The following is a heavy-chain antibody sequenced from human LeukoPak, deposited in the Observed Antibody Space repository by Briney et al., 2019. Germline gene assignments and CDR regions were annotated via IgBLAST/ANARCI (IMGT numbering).Heavy chain of an antibody. V-gene: IGHV4-38-2*02. D-gene: IGHD4-17*01. CDR1: GYSISSGYY. CDR2: IYHSGST. Sequence: PSETLSLTCTVSGYSISSGYYWGWIRQPPGKGLEWIGSIYHSGSTYYNPSLKSRVTISVDTSKNQFSLKLSSVTAADTAVYYCASGAMTTIDYWGQGTLVTVSS. CDR3: ASGAMTTIDY. J-gene: IGHJ4*02.